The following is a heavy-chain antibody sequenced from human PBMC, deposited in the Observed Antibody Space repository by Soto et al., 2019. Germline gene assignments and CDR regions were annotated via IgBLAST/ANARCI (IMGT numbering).Heavy chain of an antibody. CDR2: IKQDGSEK. Sequence: GGSLRLSCAASGFIFSSYWMSWVRQAPGKGLEWVANIKQDGSEKYYVDSVKGRFTISRDNAKNSLYLQMNSLRAEDTAVYYCAREGFYCSGGKPHCRAFDIWGQGTMVTVSS. CDR1: GFIFSSYW. V-gene: IGHV3-7*01. D-gene: IGHD2-15*01. J-gene: IGHJ3*02. CDR3: AREGFYCSGGKPHCRAFDI.